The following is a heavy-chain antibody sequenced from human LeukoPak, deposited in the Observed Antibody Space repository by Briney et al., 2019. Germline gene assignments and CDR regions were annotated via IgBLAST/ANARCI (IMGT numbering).Heavy chain of an antibody. CDR1: GYSFTSYW. Sequence: GESLKISCKGSGYSFTSYWIGWVRQMPGKGLEWMGIIYPGDSDTRYSPSFQGQVTISADKSISTAYLQWSSLKASDTAMYYCARLTYYYGSGSYDRRYYSYYYMDVWGKGTAVTVSS. CDR2: IYPGDSDT. CDR3: ARLTYYYGSGSYDRRYYSYYYMDV. D-gene: IGHD3-10*01. V-gene: IGHV5-51*01. J-gene: IGHJ6*03.